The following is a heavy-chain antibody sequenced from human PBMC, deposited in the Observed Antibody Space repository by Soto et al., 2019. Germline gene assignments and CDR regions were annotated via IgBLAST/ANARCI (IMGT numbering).Heavy chain of an antibody. D-gene: IGHD6-6*01. CDR3: ARDLVAVSGGVYSSSSGGYFFDF. Sequence: HVQLVGSGGGLVKPGGSLRLSCAASGFTFSDYYMSWIRQAPGKGLEWVSYISNSGRTLYYADSMKGRFTISRDNAKNSLYLQINSLRSEDTAVYYCARDLVAVSGGVYSSSSGGYFFDFWGQGTLLTVSS. CDR1: GFTFSDYY. J-gene: IGHJ4*02. V-gene: IGHV3-11*01. CDR2: ISNSGRTL.